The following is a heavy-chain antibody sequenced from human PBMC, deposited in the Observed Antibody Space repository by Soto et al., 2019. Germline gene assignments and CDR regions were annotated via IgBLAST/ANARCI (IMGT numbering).Heavy chain of an antibody. CDR3: ARSLRQYYYYYYMDV. V-gene: IGHV4-59*01. CDR1: GGSISSYY. D-gene: IGHD3-16*02. CDR2: IYYSGST. Sequence: QVQLQESGPGLVKPSETLSLTCTVSGGSISSYYWSWIRQPPGKGLEWIGYIYYSGSTNYNPSLKSRVTISVDTSKNQFSLKLSSVTAADMAVYYCARSLRQYYYYYYMDVWGKGTTVTVSS. J-gene: IGHJ6*03.